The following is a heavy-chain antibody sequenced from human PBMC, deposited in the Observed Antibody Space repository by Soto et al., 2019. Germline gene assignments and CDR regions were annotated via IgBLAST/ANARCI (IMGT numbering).Heavy chain of an antibody. CDR3: AKEKGTGRAPNGAYDV. V-gene: IGHV3-33*06. CDR1: GFTFKDCA. D-gene: IGHD2-8*02. CDR2: IFNDAGNE. J-gene: IGHJ3*01. Sequence: QVQLVESGGDVVQPGRSLRLSCAASGFTFKDCAMHWVRQAPGKGLEWVSIIFNDAGNEYYTESEKGRFTISRDNSKNTLYLQMNSLRDEDTAVYYCAKEKGTGRAPNGAYDVWGRGTRVTVSS.